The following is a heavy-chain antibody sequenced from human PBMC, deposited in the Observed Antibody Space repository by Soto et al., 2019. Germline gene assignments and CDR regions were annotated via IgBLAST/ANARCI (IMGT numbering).Heavy chain of an antibody. CDR2: INPNSGGT. CDR3: ARVAFGFSNRYYYGMDV. V-gene: IGHV1-2*02. CDR1: GYTFTGYY. Sequence: ASVKVSCKASGYTFTGYYMHWVRQAPGQGLEWMGWINPNSGGTNYAQKFQGRVTMTRDTSISTAYMELSRLRSDDTAVYYCARVAFGFSNRYYYGMDVWGQGTTVTDSS. J-gene: IGHJ6*02. D-gene: IGHD4-4*01.